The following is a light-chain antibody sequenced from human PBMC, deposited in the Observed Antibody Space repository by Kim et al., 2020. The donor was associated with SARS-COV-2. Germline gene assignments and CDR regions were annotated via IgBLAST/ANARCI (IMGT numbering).Light chain of an antibody. J-gene: IGKJ3*01. Sequence: AYVGDRVTITCQASQDIERSLKWCQKKPGKDPKLLIYDASNLEFGVPSRFSGSGSGTHFSFTITSLHTEDVATYYCQQSDKLPLTFGPGTKVDIK. CDR1: QDIERS. CDR2: DAS. V-gene: IGKV1-33*01. CDR3: QQSDKLPLT.